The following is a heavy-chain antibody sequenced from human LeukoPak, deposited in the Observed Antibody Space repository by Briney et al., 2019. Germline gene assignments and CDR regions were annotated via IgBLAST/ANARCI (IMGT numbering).Heavy chain of an antibody. V-gene: IGHV3-33*01. CDR1: GFTFSTYG. CDR3: AREKQKYSSGWYCLDY. CDR2: IWYDGSNK. D-gene: IGHD6-19*01. Sequence: GSLRLSCAASGFTFSTYGLHWVRQAPGKGLEWVALIWYDGSNKYYADSVKGRFTISRDNSKNTLYLQMNSLRAEDTAVYYCAREKQKYSSGWYCLDYWGQETLVTVSS. J-gene: IGHJ4*02.